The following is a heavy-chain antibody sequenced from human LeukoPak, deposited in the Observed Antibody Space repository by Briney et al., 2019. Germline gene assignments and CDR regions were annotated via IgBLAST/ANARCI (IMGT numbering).Heavy chain of an antibody. CDR1: GFTFSSYE. CDR2: ISSSGSTI. CDR3: ARGGGSYPFDY. V-gene: IGHV3-48*03. D-gene: IGHD1-26*01. J-gene: IGHJ4*02. Sequence: EGSLRLSCAASGFTFSSYEMNWVRQAPGKGLEWVSYISSSGSTIYYAESVKGRFTVSRDNAKNSLFLQMNSLSAEDTAVYYCARGGGSYPFDYWGQGTLVTVSS.